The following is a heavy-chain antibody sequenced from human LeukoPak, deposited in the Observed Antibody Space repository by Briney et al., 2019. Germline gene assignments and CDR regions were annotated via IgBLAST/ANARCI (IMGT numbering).Heavy chain of an antibody. CDR3: ARDLSEGYCSSTSCPNYYYGMDV. V-gene: IGHV3-11*01. J-gene: IGHJ6*02. CDR2: ISSSGSTI. D-gene: IGHD2-2*01. Sequence: PGGSPRLSCAASGFTFSDYYMSWIRQAPGKGLEWVSYISSSGSTIYYADSVKGRFTISRDDAKNSLYLQMNSLRAEDTAVYYCARDLSEGYCSSTSCPNYYYGMDVWGQGTTVTVPS. CDR1: GFTFSDYY.